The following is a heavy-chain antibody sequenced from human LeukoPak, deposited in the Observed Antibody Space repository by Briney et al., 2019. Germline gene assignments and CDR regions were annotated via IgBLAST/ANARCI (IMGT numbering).Heavy chain of an antibody. Sequence: PSETLSLTCTVSGGSISSSSYYWGWIRQPPGKGLEWIGSIYYSGSTNYNPSLKSRVTISVDTSKNQFSLKLSSVTAADTAVYYCARGPSTVTTGSAHHDHFDYWGQGTLVTVSS. D-gene: IGHD4-17*01. CDR1: GGSISSSSYY. CDR2: IYYSGST. V-gene: IGHV4-39*07. CDR3: ARGPSTVTTGSAHHDHFDY. J-gene: IGHJ4*02.